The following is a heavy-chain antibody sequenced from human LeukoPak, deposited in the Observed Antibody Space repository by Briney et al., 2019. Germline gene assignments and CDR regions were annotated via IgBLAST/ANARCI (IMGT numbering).Heavy chain of an antibody. Sequence: ASVKVSCKTSGYTFTNYAMHWVRQAPGQTIQWLAWINPANGYTRYSQHFQDRVTVSSDTSADTAYMELSSLRSEDKAIYYCAIRDGHTDHWGQGTLVTVSS. CDR3: AIRDGHTDH. CDR2: INPANGYT. D-gene: IGHD5-24*01. CDR1: GYTFTNYA. V-gene: IGHV1-3*03. J-gene: IGHJ4*02.